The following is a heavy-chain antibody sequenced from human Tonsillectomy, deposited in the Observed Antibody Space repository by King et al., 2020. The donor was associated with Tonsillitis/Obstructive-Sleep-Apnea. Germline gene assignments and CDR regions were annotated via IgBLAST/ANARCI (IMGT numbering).Heavy chain of an antibody. V-gene: IGHV3-23*04. CDR1: GFTFSSYA. CDR3: AKAKEYCSGGSCYSYYYYGMDV. Sequence: VQLVESGGGLVQPGGSLRLSCAASGFTFSSYAMSWVRQAPGKGLEWVSAISGSGGSTYYADSVKGWFTISRDNSKNTLYLQMNSLRAEDTAVYYCAKAKEYCSGGSCYSYYYYGMDVWGQGTTVTVSS. CDR2: ISGSGGST. D-gene: IGHD2-15*01. J-gene: IGHJ6*02.